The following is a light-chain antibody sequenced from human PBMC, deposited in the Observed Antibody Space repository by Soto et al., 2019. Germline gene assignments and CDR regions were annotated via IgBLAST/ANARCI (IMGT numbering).Light chain of an antibody. V-gene: IGKV3-11*01. J-gene: IGKJ5*01. Sequence: EIVLTQSPATLSLSPGERATLSCRASQSISSSLAWYQQKPGQAPRLLIYDASNRATDIPGRFTGNGFGTDFTLTISSLEPQDFAVYYCQQRSIWITFGQGTRLEIK. CDR2: DAS. CDR1: QSISSS. CDR3: QQRSIWIT.